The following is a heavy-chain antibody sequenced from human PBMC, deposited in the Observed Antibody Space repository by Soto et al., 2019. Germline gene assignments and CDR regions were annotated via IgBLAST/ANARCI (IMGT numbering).Heavy chain of an antibody. D-gene: IGHD3-10*01. Sequence: SETLSLTCAVYGGSFSGYYWSWIRQPPGKGLEWIGEIIHSGSTKYNPSLRSRVTISVDTSKNQFSLRLSSVTAADTAVFYCARGFGNLVRGIIREYYGMDVWGQGTKVTVYS. CDR3: ARGFGNLVRGIIREYYGMDV. CDR2: IIHSGST. J-gene: IGHJ6*02. V-gene: IGHV4-34*01. CDR1: GGSFSGYY.